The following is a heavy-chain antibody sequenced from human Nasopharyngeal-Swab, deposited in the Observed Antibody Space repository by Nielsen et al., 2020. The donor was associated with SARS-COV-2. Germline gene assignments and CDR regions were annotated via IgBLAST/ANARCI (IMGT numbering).Heavy chain of an antibody. Sequence: SETLSLTCTVSGGSISSYDWSWIRQPPGKGLEWIGYIYYSGSTNYNPSLKSRVTISVDTSKNQFSLKLSSVTAADTAVYYCARANRGVFGVVTHFDYWGQGTLVTVSS. CDR1: GGSISSYD. CDR3: ARANRGVFGVVTHFDY. CDR2: IYYSGST. D-gene: IGHD3-3*01. J-gene: IGHJ4*02. V-gene: IGHV4-59*01.